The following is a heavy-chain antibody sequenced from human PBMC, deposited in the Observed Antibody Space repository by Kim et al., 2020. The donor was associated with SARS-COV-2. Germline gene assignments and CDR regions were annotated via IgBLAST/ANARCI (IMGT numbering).Heavy chain of an antibody. CDR1: GFTFSSFG. D-gene: IGHD4-17*01. CDR3: ANGVTVTTIVDYYGMDV. CDR2: ISYDGTNE. Sequence: GGSLRLSCAASGFTFSSFGMHWVRQAPGKGLEWVAVISYDGTNEYYADSVKGRFTISRDNSKKTLYLQMNSLRAEDTAVYYCANGVTVTTIVDYYGMDVWGQGTTVTVSS. J-gene: IGHJ6*02. V-gene: IGHV3-30*18.